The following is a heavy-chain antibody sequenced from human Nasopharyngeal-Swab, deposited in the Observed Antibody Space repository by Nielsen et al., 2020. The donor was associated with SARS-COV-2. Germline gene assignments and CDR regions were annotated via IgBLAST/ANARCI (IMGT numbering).Heavy chain of an antibody. D-gene: IGHD4-17*01. CDR1: GFTFSSYS. J-gene: IGHJ6*02. V-gene: IGHV3-48*04. Sequence: GESLKISCAASGFTFSSYSMNWVRQAPGKGLEWVSYISSSSGTIYYADSVRGRFTISRDNAKNSLYLQMNSLRAEDTAVYYCATTTWYYGMDVWGQGTTVTVSS. CDR2: ISSSSGTI. CDR3: ATTTWYYGMDV.